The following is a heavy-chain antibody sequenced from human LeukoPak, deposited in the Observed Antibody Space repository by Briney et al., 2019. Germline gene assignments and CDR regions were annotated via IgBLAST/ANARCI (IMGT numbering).Heavy chain of an antibody. J-gene: IGHJ4*02. CDR1: GMTFDYHA. CDR3: ATLDY. V-gene: IGHV3-23*01. CDR2: ITDSGGNT. Sequence: GGSLRLSCVVSGMTFDYHALSWVRQAPGKELEWVSAITDSGGNTYYADSVKGRFTISRDNSKNTLYLQMDSLRAEDTAVYYCATLDYWGQGTLVTVSS.